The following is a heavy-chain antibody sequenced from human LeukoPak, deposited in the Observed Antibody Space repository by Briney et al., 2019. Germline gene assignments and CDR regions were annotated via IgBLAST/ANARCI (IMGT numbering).Heavy chain of an antibody. D-gene: IGHD3-22*01. V-gene: IGHV3-11*01. CDR2: ISSRGSII. J-gene: IGHJ4*02. CDR3: ARGDYYDTSGYYYPHY. Sequence: GGSLRLSCAASGFTFSDYYMTRIRQAPGKGLEWVSYISSRGSIIYYADSVKGRFTISRDNAKNSLYLQMNSLRAEDTAVYYCARGDYYDTSGYYYPHYWGQGTLVTVSS. CDR1: GFTFSDYY.